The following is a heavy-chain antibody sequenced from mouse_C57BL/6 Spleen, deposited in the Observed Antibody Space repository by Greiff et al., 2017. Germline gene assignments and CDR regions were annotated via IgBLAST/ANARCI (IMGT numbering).Heavy chain of an antibody. Sequence: EVKLVESGGGLVKPGGSLKLSCAASGFTFSSYTMSWVRQTPEKRLEWVATISGGGGNTYYPDSVKGRFTISRDNAKNTLYLQMSSLRSEDTALYYCARHDYDRRYFDVWGTGTSVTVSS. J-gene: IGHJ1*03. CDR1: GFTFSSYT. D-gene: IGHD2-4*01. V-gene: IGHV5-9*01. CDR3: ARHDYDRRYFDV. CDR2: ISGGGGNT.